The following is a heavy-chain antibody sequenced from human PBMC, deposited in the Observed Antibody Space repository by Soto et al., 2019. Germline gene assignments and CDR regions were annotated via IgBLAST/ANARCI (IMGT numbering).Heavy chain of an antibody. Sequence: QVQLVESGGGVVQPGRSLRLSCAASGFTFSIYAMHWVRQAPGKGLEWVAVICDDGSNKYYADSVKGRFTISRDNSKNTLYLQMISLRAEDTAVYYCARDTAREYYYYYGMDVWGQGTTVTVSS. CDR1: GFTFSIYA. V-gene: IGHV3-33*01. CDR2: ICDDGSNK. J-gene: IGHJ6*02. CDR3: ARDTAREYYYYYGMDV.